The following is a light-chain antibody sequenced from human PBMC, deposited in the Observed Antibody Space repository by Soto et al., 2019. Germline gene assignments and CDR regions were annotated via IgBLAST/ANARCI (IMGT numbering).Light chain of an antibody. V-gene: IGKV3-11*01. CDR2: DAS. J-gene: IGKJ1*01. Sequence: EIVLTQSPATLSLSPGERATLCFRASQSVSSYLAWYQQKPGQAPRLLIYDASNRATGIPARFSGSGSGTEFTLTITGLQSEDFAIYLCQQYKDMPWTFGQGTKVDIK. CDR1: QSVSSY. CDR3: QQYKDMPWT.